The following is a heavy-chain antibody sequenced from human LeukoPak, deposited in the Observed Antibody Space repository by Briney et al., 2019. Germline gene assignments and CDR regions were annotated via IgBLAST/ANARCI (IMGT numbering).Heavy chain of an antibody. V-gene: IGHV4-4*07. CDR1: GGSISSYY. CDR3: ARTRLYYYYYYMDV. CDR2: IYTSGST. Sequence: SETLSLTCTVSGGSISSYYWSWIRQPAGKGLEWIGRIYTSGSTNYNPSLKSRVTISVDMSKNQFSLNLSSVTAADTAVYYCARTRLYYYYYYMDVWGKGTTVTISS. J-gene: IGHJ6*03.